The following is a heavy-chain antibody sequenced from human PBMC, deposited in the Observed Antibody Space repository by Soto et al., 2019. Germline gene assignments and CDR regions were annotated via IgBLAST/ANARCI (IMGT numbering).Heavy chain of an antibody. D-gene: IGHD3-16*01. CDR1: GFTFSSYA. V-gene: IGHV3-30-3*01. CDR2: ISYDGSNK. J-gene: IGHJ6*02. CDR3: ARDYKQPGGEYYYGMDV. Sequence: ESGGGVVPPGRSLRLSCAASGFTFSSYAMHWVRQAPGKGLEWVAVISYDGSNKYYADSVKGRFTISRDNSKNTLYLQMNSLRAEDTAVYYCARDYKQPGGEYYYGMDVWGQGTTVTVSS.